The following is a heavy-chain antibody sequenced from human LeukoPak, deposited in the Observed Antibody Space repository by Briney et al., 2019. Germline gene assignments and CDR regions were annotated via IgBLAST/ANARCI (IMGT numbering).Heavy chain of an antibody. V-gene: IGHV3-21*01. Sequence: PGGSLRLSCAAAEFTFNTYTMIWVRPAPWKGLEWVSSIHTSGDIYYADSVKGRFTISRDDATNSLFLQMNSLRADDTAVYYCASREPAGHWGQGTLVTVSS. CDR2: IHTSGDI. CDR3: ASREPAGH. D-gene: IGHD1-14*01. J-gene: IGHJ4*02. CDR1: EFTFNTYT.